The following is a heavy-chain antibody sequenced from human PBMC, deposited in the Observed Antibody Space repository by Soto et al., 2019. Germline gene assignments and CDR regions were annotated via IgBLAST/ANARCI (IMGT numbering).Heavy chain of an antibody. CDR3: ARVRDIVLMVYATYYYGLDG. CDR2: INAGNGNT. Sequence: ASVKVSCKASGYTFTSYAMHWVRQAPGQRLEWMGWINAGNGNTKYSQKFQGRVTITRDTSASTAYMELSSLRSEDTAVYYCARVRDIVLMVYATYYYGLDGWGQGTTVTVSS. D-gene: IGHD2-8*01. J-gene: IGHJ6*02. CDR1: GYTFTSYA. V-gene: IGHV1-3*01.